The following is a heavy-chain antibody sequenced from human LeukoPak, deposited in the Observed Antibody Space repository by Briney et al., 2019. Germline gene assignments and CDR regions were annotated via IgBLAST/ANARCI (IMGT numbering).Heavy chain of an antibody. D-gene: IGHD6-25*01. CDR2: INHSGST. V-gene: IGHV4-34*01. CDR1: GFTFSDYY. Sequence: GSLRLSCAASGFTFSDYYMSWIRQPPGKGLEWIGEINHSGSTNYNPSLKSRVTISVDTSKNQFSLKLSSVTAADTAVYYCARIRRRFDPWGQGTLVTVSS. CDR3: ARIRRRFDP. J-gene: IGHJ5*02.